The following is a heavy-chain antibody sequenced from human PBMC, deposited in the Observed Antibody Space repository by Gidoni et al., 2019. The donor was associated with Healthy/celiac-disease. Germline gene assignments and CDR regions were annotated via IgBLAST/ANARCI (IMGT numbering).Heavy chain of an antibody. Sequence: EVQLVASGGGLVKPGGSLRLPCAASGFPFGSYGMNWVRQAPWKGLECVSSISSSRSYIDYTDSVKGRFTISRDNAKNSLYLQRYSLRAEDTAVYYCARLSIWGPGGETTVTTNYFDYWGQGTLVTVSS. CDR2: ISSSRSYI. D-gene: IGHD4-4*01. CDR3: ARLSIWGPGGETTVTTNYFDY. CDR1: GFPFGSYG. J-gene: IGHJ4*02. V-gene: IGHV3-21*01.